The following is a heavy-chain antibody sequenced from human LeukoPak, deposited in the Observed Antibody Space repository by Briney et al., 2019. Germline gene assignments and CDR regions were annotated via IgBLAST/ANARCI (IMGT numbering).Heavy chain of an antibody. CDR2: ISWNSGSI. CDR1: GFTFDDYA. D-gene: IGHD3-10*01. V-gene: IGHV3-9*01. J-gene: IGHJ4*02. Sequence: PGGSLRLSCAASGFTFDDYAMHWVRQAPGKGLEWVSGISWNSGSIGYADSVKGRFTISRDNAKNSLYLQMNSLRAEDTAVYYCATTNKPYGSGSYYNRLPFWYWGQGTLVTVSS. CDR3: ATTNKPYGSGSYYNRLPFWY.